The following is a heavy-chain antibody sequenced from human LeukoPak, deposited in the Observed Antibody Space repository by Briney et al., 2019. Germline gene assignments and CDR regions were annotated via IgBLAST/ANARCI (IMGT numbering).Heavy chain of an antibody. D-gene: IGHD1-26*01. J-gene: IGHJ4*02. V-gene: IGHV4-34*01. CDR3: ARGRIVGARNFDY. CDR2: INNSGST. CDR1: GGSFNGYY. Sequence: TSETLSLTCAAYGGSFNGYYWSWIRQPPGKGLEWIGEINNSGSTNSNQSLKSRVTISVDTSKNQFSLKLSSVTGADTAVYYCARGRIVGARNFDYWGQGTLVTVSS.